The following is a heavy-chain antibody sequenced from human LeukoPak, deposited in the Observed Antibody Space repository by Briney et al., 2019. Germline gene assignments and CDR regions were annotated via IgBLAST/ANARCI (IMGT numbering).Heavy chain of an antibody. D-gene: IGHD2-2*01. CDR3: AILPSKVVVPAAHQDY. J-gene: IGHJ4*02. CDR1: GYTFTGYY. CDR2: INPNSGGT. V-gene: IGHV1-2*06. Sequence: ASVKVSCKASGYTFTGYYMHWVRQAPGQGLEWMGRINPNSGGTNYAQKFQGRVTMTRDTSISTAYMELSRLRSDDTAVYYCAILPSKVVVPAAHQDYWGQGTLVTVSS.